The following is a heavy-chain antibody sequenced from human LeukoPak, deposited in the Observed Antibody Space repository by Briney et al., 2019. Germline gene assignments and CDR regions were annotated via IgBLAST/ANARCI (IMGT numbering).Heavy chain of an antibody. J-gene: IGHJ6*02. Sequence: PGGSLRLSCAASGFTVSSSYMNWVRQAPGKGLEWVSVIYSGGRTYYADSVKGRFTISRDNSKNTLYLQMNSLRAEDTAVYYCANGGLPTSHYYYYYGMDVWGQGTTVTVSS. CDR1: GFTVSSSY. V-gene: IGHV3-53*01. CDR2: IYSGGRT. CDR3: ANGGLPTSHYYYYYGMDV.